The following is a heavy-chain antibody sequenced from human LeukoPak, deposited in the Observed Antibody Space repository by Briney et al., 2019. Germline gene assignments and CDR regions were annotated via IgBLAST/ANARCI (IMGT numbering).Heavy chain of an antibody. D-gene: IGHD1-26*01. CDR3: ARGGTYYPCVDY. Sequence: GASVKVSCKASGYTFTSSYINWVRQAPGQGLEWMGWVSAYNGKTSYVQNFQGRVTMTTDSSTNTAYMDLTSLTSDDTAVYYCARGGTYYPCVDYWGQGTLVTVSS. CDR2: VSAYNGKT. V-gene: IGHV1-18*01. CDR1: GYTFTSSY. J-gene: IGHJ4*02.